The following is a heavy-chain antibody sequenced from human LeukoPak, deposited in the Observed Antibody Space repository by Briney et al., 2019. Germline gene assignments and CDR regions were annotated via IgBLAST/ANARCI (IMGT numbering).Heavy chain of an antibody. V-gene: IGHV4-59*08. CDR2: IYYSGST. D-gene: IGHD5/OR15-5a*01. Sequence: PSETLSLTCTVSGGSISSYYWSWIRQPPGKGLEWIGYIYYSGSTNYNPSLKSRVTISVDTSKNQFSLKLSSVTAADTAVYYCAVLMSTGSIDYWGQGTLVTVSS. CDR3: AVLMSTGSIDY. CDR1: GGSISSYY. J-gene: IGHJ4*02.